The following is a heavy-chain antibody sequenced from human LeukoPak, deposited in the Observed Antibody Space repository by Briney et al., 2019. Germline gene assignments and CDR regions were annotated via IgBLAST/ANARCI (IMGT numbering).Heavy chain of an antibody. Sequence: PGRSLRLSCAGSGFTSDDCAMHWVRQAPGKGLEWVSYISSSSSTIYYADSVKGRFTISRDNAKNSLYLQMNSLRAEDTAVYYCAGWSYYWGQGTLVTVSS. CDR1: GFTSDDCA. CDR2: ISSSSSTI. J-gene: IGHJ4*02. V-gene: IGHV3-48*01. CDR3: AGWSYY.